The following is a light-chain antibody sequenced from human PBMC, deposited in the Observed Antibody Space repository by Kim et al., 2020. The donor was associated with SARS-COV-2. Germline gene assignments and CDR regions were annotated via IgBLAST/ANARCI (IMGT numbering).Light chain of an antibody. Sequence: DIKMTQSPSSLSASVGDRVTITCRASQSISNYLNWYQHKPGKAPKFLIYAASTLQSGVPSRFSGSGSGTEFSLTISSLQPEDFATYYCQQSYNTPRTFGGGTKVDIK. V-gene: IGKV1-39*01. J-gene: IGKJ4*01. CDR3: QQSYNTPRT. CDR1: QSISNY. CDR2: AAS.